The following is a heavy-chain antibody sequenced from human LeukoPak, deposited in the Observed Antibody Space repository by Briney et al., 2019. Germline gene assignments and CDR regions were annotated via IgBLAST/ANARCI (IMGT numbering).Heavy chain of an antibody. V-gene: IGHV3-7*05. D-gene: IGHD3-22*01. Sequence: PGGSLRLSCAASGFTFSSYWMSWVRQAPGKGLEWVANIKQDGSEKYYVDSVKGRFTISRDNAKNSLYLQMNSLRAEDTAVYYCARRRYYDSSGYYLDYWGQGTLVTVSS. J-gene: IGHJ4*02. CDR2: IKQDGSEK. CDR1: GFTFSSYW. CDR3: ARRRYYDSSGYYLDY.